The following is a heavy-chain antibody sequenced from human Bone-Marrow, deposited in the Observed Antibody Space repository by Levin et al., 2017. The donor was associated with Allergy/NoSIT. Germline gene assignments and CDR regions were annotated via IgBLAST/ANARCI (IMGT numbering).Heavy chain of an antibody. CDR1: GFSFSSYG. Sequence: LSGGSLRLSCAASGFSFSSYGMHWVRQAPGKGLEWVALIWYDGSNKYYADSVKGRFTISRDNSKNTLYLQMNSLRAEDTAVYYCARASDSKNYYYYYGMDVWGKGTTVTVSS. D-gene: IGHD3-22*01. J-gene: IGHJ6*04. CDR2: IWYDGSNK. CDR3: ARASDSKNYYYYYGMDV. V-gene: IGHV3-33*01.